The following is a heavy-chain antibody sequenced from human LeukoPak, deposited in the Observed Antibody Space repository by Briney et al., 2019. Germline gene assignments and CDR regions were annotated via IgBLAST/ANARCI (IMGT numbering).Heavy chain of an antibody. CDR3: ARQGSYASNWLDP. V-gene: IGHV4-4*09. Sequence: PSETLSLTCTVSGGSISSYYWSWIRQPPGKGLEWIGYIYTTGSTKYNPSLKSRVTISLDTSKNQFSLKLTSVTAADTAVYYCARQGSYASNWLDPWGQGTLVTVSS. D-gene: IGHD2-2*01. CDR1: GGSISSYY. J-gene: IGHJ5*02. CDR2: IYTTGST.